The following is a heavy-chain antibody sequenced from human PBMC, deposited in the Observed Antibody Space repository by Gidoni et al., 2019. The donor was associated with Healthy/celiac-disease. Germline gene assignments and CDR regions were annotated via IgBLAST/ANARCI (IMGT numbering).Heavy chain of an antibody. Sequence: QVQLVESGGGVVQPGRSLRLSCEASGFTFSSYAMHWVRQAPGKGLEWVAVISYDGSNKYYADSVKGRFTISRDNSKNTLYLQMNSLRAEDTAVYYCARDHSSSFAGFDPWGQGTLVTVSS. J-gene: IGHJ5*02. CDR2: ISYDGSNK. CDR1: GFTFSSYA. CDR3: ARDHSSSFAGFDP. V-gene: IGHV3-30*04. D-gene: IGHD6-6*01.